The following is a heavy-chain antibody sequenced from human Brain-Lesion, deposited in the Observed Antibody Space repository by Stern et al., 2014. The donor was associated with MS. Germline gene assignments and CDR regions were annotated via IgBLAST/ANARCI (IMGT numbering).Heavy chain of an antibody. D-gene: IGHD3-10*01. CDR1: GYTFTNYN. V-gene: IGHV1-8*01. Sequence: QVQLVQSGAEVKKPGASVKVSCKASGYTFTNYNIDWVRQATGQGLEWMGWMNPNRGNKGYAQRFQGRVTMTRETSTSTAYMELSSLKAEDTAVYYCARVRFYGSGIYYALGDGMDVWGQGTTVTVSS. J-gene: IGHJ6*02. CDR3: ARVRFYGSGIYYALGDGMDV. CDR2: MNPNRGNK.